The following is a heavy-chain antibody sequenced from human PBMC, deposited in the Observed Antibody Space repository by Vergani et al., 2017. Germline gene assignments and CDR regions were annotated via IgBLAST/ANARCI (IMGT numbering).Heavy chain of an antibody. CDR3: GRKQSPASLMDKPIDI. D-gene: IGHD1/OR15-1a*01. Sequence: QVQLVASGGGLVRPGGSLRLSCAASGFIFSDYYLTWLRQTPGKGLGWIAHISDGGETKMYAESLKGRVTVSRDNTKNLLILQMKTLKVDDTATYYCGRKQSPASLMDKPIDIWGQGTLVTVSS. V-gene: IGHV3-11*01. CDR2: ISDGGETK. J-gene: IGHJ5*02. CDR1: GFIFSDYY.